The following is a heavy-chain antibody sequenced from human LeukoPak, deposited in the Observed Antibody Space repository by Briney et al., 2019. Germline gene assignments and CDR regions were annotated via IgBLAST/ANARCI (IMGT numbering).Heavy chain of an antibody. CDR1: GGSISSSSYY. J-gene: IGHJ4*02. V-gene: IGHV4-39*01. CDR3: ARHSSGWYDDY. D-gene: IGHD6-19*01. CDR2: IYYSGST. Sequence: SETLSLTCTISGGSISSSSYYWVWIRPPPGKGLVGIGSIYYSGSTYYNPSLKSRVTISVDTSKNQFSLKLSSVTAADTAVYYCARHSSGWYDDYWGQGTLVTVSS.